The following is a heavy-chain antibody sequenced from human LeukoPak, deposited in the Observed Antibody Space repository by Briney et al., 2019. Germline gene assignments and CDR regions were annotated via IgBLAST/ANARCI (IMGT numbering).Heavy chain of an antibody. CDR1: GGSISSSSYY. CDR3: ARSTYYYASGSFHDAFDI. Sequence: SETLSLTCTVSGGSISSSSYYWGWIRQPPGKGLEWIGSIYYSGSTYYNPSLKSRVTISVDTSKNQFSLKLSSVTAADTAVYYCARSTYYYASGSFHDAFDIWGQGTMVTVSS. D-gene: IGHD3-10*01. V-gene: IGHV4-39*07. CDR2: IYYSGST. J-gene: IGHJ3*02.